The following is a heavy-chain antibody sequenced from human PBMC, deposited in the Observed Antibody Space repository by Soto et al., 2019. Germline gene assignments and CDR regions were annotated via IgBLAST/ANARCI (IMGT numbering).Heavy chain of an antibody. CDR1: GGTFSSYG. Sequence: GASVKVSCKASGGTFSSYGISWVRQAPGQGLEWMGWISAYNGNTNYAQKFQDRVTMTTDTSTSTAYMELRSLRSDDTAVYYCARAAYEILTGYYRRWGQGTLVTVSS. CDR3: ARAAYEILTGYYRR. D-gene: IGHD3-9*01. J-gene: IGHJ4*02. V-gene: IGHV1-18*01. CDR2: ISAYNGNT.